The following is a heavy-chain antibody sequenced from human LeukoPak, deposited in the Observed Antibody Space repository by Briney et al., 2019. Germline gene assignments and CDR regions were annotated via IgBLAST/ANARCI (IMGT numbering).Heavy chain of an antibody. CDR3: ARDSLGYCSGGSCYAY. CDR1: GXXXXXYY. V-gene: IGHV4-59*01. D-gene: IGHD2-15*01. Sequence: PSETLSLTCTVXGXXXXXYYWXXXXXPPGXGLEWIGYIYXRGSTNYXXSLXSRVTISVDTSKNQFSLKVSSVTAADTAVYYCARDSLGYCSGGSCYAYWGQGTLVTVSS. J-gene: IGHJ4*02. CDR2: IYXRGST.